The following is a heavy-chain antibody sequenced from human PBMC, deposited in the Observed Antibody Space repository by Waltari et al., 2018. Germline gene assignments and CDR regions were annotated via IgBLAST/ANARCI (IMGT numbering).Heavy chain of an antibody. V-gene: IGHV3-73*01. J-gene: IGHJ6*02. CDR3: RGARNYYGMDV. Sequence: EVQLVESGGGFVQPGGSLKLSCAASGFTFSGSAMHWVRQASGKGLEWVGRIRRKANSYATAYAASVKGRFTISRDDSKNTAYLQMNSLKTEDTAVYYCRGARNYYGMDVWGQGTTVTVSS. D-gene: IGHD1-26*01. CDR2: IRRKANSYAT. CDR1: GFTFSGSA.